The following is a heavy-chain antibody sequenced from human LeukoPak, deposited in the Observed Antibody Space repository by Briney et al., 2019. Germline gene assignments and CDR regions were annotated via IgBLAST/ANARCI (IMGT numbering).Heavy chain of an antibody. CDR2: IYYSGST. CDR3: ARPYGSRSYFDY. D-gene: IGHD3-10*01. V-gene: IGHV4-39*01. CDR1: GGSISSSSYY. J-gene: IGHJ4*02. Sequence: PSETLSLTCTVSGGSISSSSYYWGWIRQPPGKGLEWIGSIYYSGSTYYNPSLKSRVTISVDTSKNQFSLKLSSVTAADTAVYYCARPYGSRSYFDYWGQGTLVTVSS.